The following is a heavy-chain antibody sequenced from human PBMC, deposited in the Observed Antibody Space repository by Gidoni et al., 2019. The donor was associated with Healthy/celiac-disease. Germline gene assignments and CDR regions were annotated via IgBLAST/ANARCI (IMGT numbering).Heavy chain of an antibody. V-gene: IGHV4-34*01. CDR3: ARGRITMVRGVKGYYYMDV. CDR1: GGSFSGYY. D-gene: IGHD3-10*01. Sequence: QVQLQQWGAGLLKPSETLSLTCAVYGGSFSGYYWSWIRQPPGKGLEWIGEINHSGSTNYNPSLKSRVTISVDTSKNQFSLKLSSVTAADTAVYYCARGRITMVRGVKGYYYMDVWGKGTTVTVSS. CDR2: INHSGST. J-gene: IGHJ6*03.